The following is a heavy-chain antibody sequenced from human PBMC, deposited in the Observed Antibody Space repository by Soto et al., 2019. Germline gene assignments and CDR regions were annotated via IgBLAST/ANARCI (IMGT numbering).Heavy chain of an antibody. D-gene: IGHD1-7*01. Sequence: PSETLSLTCAVYGGSFSGYYWSWIRQPPGKGLEWIGEINHSGSTNYNPSLKSRVTISVDTSKNQFSLKLSSVTAADTAVYYCAGRCFVAGINGTTRCFDYWGQGTLVTVSS. CDR2: INHSGST. CDR3: AGRCFVAGINGTTRCFDY. J-gene: IGHJ4*02. V-gene: IGHV4-34*01. CDR1: GGSFSGYY.